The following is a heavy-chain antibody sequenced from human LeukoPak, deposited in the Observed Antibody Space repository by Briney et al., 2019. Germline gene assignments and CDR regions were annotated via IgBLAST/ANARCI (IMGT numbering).Heavy chain of an antibody. CDR2: INSDGSST. D-gene: IGHD3-10*01. J-gene: IGHJ3*02. V-gene: IGHV3-74*01. Sequence: GGSLRLSRAASGFTFSSYWMHWVRQAPGKGLVRVSRINSDGSSTSYADSVKGRFTISRDNAKNTLYLQMNSLRAEDTAVYYCARDRGSDAFDIWGQGTMVTVSS. CDR1: GFTFSSYW. CDR3: ARDRGSDAFDI.